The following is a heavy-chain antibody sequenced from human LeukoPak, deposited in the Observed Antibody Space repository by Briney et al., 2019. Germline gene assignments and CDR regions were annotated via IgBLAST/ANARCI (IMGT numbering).Heavy chain of an antibody. Sequence: GASVKVSCTASGYTFTSYAMHLVRQAPGQRLEWMGWINAGNGNTKYSQKFQGRVTITRDTSASTAYMELSSLRSEDTAVYYCARGVGYQLLWGYFDYWGQGTLVTVSS. CDR3: ARGVGYQLLWGYFDY. CDR1: GYTFTSYA. CDR2: INAGNGNT. D-gene: IGHD2-2*01. J-gene: IGHJ4*02. V-gene: IGHV1-3*01.